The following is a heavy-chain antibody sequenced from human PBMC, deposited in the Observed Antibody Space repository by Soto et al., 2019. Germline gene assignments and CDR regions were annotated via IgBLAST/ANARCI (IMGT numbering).Heavy chain of an antibody. Sequence: QVQLVESGGGVVQPGRSLRLSCAASGFTFSSYGMHWVRQAPGKGLEWVAVIWYDGSNKYYADSVKGRFTISRDNSKNTLYLQMNSLRAEDTAVYYCARRRVAARDDAFDIWGQGTMVTVSS. D-gene: IGHD2-15*01. V-gene: IGHV3-33*01. J-gene: IGHJ3*02. CDR3: ARRRVAARDDAFDI. CDR1: GFTFSSYG. CDR2: IWYDGSNK.